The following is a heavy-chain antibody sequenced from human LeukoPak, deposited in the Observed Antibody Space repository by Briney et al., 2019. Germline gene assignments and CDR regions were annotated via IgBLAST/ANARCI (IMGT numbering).Heavy chain of an antibody. CDR1: GYSLSSGYY. Sequence: PSETLSLTCAVSGYSLSSGYYWGWLRQPPGKGLEWIGDIYHSGSTYYNPSLKSRVTISLDTSKNQFSLKLSSVTAADTAMYYCARRDQRNWFDPGGQGTLVTVSS. CDR3: ARRDQRNWFDP. J-gene: IGHJ5*02. D-gene: IGHD2-2*01. CDR2: IYHSGST. V-gene: IGHV4-38-2*01.